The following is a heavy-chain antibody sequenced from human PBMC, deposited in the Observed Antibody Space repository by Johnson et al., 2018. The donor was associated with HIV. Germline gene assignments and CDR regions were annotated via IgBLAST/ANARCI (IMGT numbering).Heavy chain of an antibody. D-gene: IGHD3-10*01. J-gene: IGHJ3*02. Sequence: QVQLVVSGGGVVQPGRSLRLSCAASGFTFSSYGMAWVRQAPGKGLEWVAVISYDGSNKYYADSVKGRFIISRDNSKNTLYLQMNSLRAEDRALYDCSRALTRVRGVISDALDIWGQETMVTVSS. CDR1: GFTFSSYG. CDR2: ISYDGSNK. V-gene: IGHV3-30*03. CDR3: SRALTRVRGVISDALDI.